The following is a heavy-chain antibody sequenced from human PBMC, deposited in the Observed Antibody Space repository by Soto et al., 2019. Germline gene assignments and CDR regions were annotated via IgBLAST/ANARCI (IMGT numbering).Heavy chain of an antibody. Sequence: GGSLRLSCAASGFAFDEYGMSWVRQVPGKGLEWVGGINRNGDSTGYADSVKGRFTISRDNAKYSLYLQMNSLSAEDTALYYCATSDRDIRLGELTADFDYWGQGT. CDR3: ATSDRDIRLGELTADFDY. CDR1: GFAFDEYG. CDR2: INRNGDST. V-gene: IGHV3-20*04. D-gene: IGHD3-16*01. J-gene: IGHJ4*02.